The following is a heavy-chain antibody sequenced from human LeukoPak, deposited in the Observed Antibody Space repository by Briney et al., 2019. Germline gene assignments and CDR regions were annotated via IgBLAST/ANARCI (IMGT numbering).Heavy chain of an antibody. D-gene: IGHD5-12*01. CDR1: GFTFDDYA. CDR2: ISWNSGSI. V-gene: IGHV3-9*03. CDR3: AKCIVAEGNDAFDI. Sequence: GRSLRPSCAASGFTFDDYAMHWVRQAPGKGLEWVSGISWNSGSIGYADSVKGRFTISRDNAKNSLYLQMNSLRAEDMALYYCAKCIVAEGNDAFDIWGQGTMVTVSS. J-gene: IGHJ3*02.